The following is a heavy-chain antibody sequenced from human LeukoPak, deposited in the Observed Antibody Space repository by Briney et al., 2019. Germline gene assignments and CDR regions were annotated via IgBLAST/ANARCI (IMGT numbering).Heavy chain of an antibody. J-gene: IGHJ4*02. CDR3: AKDVNSYCSGDCFDY. Sequence: PGGSLRLSCAASGFTFNTYGMHWVRQAPGKGLEWVAFISLDGGTQNYADSVKGRFTISRDNSKDTVSLEMNNLRTEDTAVYYCAKDVNSYCSGDCFDYWGQGTLVTVSS. V-gene: IGHV3-30*02. D-gene: IGHD2-21*01. CDR2: ISLDGGTQ. CDR1: GFTFNTYG.